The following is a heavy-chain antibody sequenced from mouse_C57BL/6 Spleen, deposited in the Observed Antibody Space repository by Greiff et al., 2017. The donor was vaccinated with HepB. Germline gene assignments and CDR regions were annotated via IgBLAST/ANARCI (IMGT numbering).Heavy chain of an antibody. CDR3: ARWGLTGNWYFDV. D-gene: IGHD4-1*01. V-gene: IGHV1-81*01. J-gene: IGHJ1*03. Sequence: QVQLKESGAELARPGASVKLSCKASGYTFTSYGISWVKQRTGQGLEWIGEIYPRSGNTYYNEKFKGKATLTADKSSSTAYMELRSLTSEDSAVYFWARWGLTGNWYFDVWGTGTTVTVSS. CDR2: IYPRSGNT. CDR1: GYTFTSYG.